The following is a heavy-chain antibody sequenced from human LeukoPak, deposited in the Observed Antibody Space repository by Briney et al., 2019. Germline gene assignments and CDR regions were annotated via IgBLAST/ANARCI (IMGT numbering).Heavy chain of an antibody. D-gene: IGHD1-1*01. Sequence: GGSLRLSCAASGFTFSSYTIHWVRRAPGKGLEWVAVVSYDEVNTYYADSVKGRFTISRDNSKNTLYLQMNSLRPEDTALYYCAREQITGWYDFWGQGTLVTVSP. CDR2: VSYDEVNT. CDR3: AREQITGWYDF. V-gene: IGHV3-30*04. J-gene: IGHJ5*01. CDR1: GFTFSSYT.